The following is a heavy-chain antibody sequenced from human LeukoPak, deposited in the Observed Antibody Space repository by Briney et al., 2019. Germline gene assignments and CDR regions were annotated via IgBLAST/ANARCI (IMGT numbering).Heavy chain of an antibody. CDR3: AKDRPIAAAGWVQPNYFDY. CDR1: GFTFSSYS. V-gene: IGHV3-23*01. CDR2: ISGSGGST. D-gene: IGHD6-13*01. J-gene: IGHJ4*02. Sequence: GGSLRLSCAASGFTFSSYSMNWVRQAPGKGLEWVSAISGSGGSTYYADSVKGRFTISRDNSKNTLYLQMNSLRAEDTAVYYCAKDRPIAAAGWVQPNYFDYWGQGTLVTVSS.